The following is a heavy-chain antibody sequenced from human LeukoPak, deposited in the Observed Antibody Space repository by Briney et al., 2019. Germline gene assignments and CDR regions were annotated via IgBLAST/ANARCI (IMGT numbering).Heavy chain of an antibody. V-gene: IGHV1-8*03. D-gene: IGHD6-19*01. CDR3: ARGQGRSGWYGLSSY. Sequence: ASVKVSCKASGYTFTSYDINWVRQATGRGLEWMGWMNPNSGNTGYAQKFQGRVTITRNTSISTAYMELSSLRSEDTAVYYCARGQGRSGWYGLSSYWGQGTLVTVSS. J-gene: IGHJ4*02. CDR1: GYTFTSYD. CDR2: MNPNSGNT.